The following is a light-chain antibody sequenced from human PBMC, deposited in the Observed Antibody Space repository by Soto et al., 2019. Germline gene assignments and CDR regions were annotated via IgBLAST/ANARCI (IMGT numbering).Light chain of an antibody. V-gene: IGLV4-69*01. CDR2: LNSDGSH. CDR1: RGHSSYA. CDR3: QTWGTGIVV. J-gene: IGLJ2*01. Sequence: QSVLTQSPSASASLGASVKLTCPLSRGHSSYAIAWHQQQPEKGPRYLMKLNSDGSHSKGDGIPDRFSGSSSGAERYLTVSSLQSEDEADYYCQTWGTGIVVFGGGTKLTVL.